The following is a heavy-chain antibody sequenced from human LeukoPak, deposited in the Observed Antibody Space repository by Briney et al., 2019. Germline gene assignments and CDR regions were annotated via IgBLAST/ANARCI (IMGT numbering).Heavy chain of an antibody. J-gene: IGHJ4*02. CDR3: ARRQDYDFWSGYYPVDC. CDR1: GYTFTSYG. V-gene: IGHV1-18*01. CDR2: ISAYNGNT. Sequence: ASVKVSCKASGYTFTSYGISWVRQAPGQGLEWMGWISAYNGNTNYAQKLQGRVTMTTDTSTSTAYMELRSLRSDDTAVYYCARRQDYDFWSGYYPVDCWGQGTLVTVSS. D-gene: IGHD3-3*01.